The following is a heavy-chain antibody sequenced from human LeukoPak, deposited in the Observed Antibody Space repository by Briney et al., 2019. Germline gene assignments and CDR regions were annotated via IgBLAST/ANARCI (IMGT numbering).Heavy chain of an antibody. V-gene: IGHV4-34*01. CDR2: INHSGST. CDR3: ARGNYYGMDV. Sequence: SETLSLTCAVYGGSFSGYYRSWIRQPPGKGLEWIGEINHSGSTNYNPSLKSRVTISVDTSKNQFSLKLSSVTAADTAVYYCARGNYYGMDVWGQGTTVTVSS. CDR1: GGSFSGYY. J-gene: IGHJ6*02.